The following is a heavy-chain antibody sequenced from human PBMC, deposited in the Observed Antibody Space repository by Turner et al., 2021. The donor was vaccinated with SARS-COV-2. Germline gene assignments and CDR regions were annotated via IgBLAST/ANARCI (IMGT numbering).Heavy chain of an antibody. CDR2: SSGSGGRT. J-gene: IGHJ6*03. V-gene: IGHV3-23*01. CDR1: GLTFSSYA. CDR3: AKFGDYDLWSGYDRVDLRYMYV. Sequence: EVQLLESGGGLVQPGGSLRLSCAASGLTFSSYAMSWVSQAPGKGLEWVSASSGSGGRTYYADAVKRRFTISRDNSKNTLYLQMNSLRAEDTAVYYCAKFGDYDLWSGYDRVDLRYMYVWGKGTTVTVSS. D-gene: IGHD3-3*01.